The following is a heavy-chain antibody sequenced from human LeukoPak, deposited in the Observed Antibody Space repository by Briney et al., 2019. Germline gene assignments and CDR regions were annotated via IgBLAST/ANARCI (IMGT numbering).Heavy chain of an antibody. CDR2: TRNKADSYTT. CDR3: ARDKVTY. CDR1: GFTFSDHH. V-gene: IGHV3-72*01. Sequence: GGSLRLSCAASGFTFSDHHMDWVRQAPGKGLEWVGRTRNKADSYTTEYAASVKGRFTISRDDSKKSLYLQMNSLKTEDTAVYYCARDKVTYWGRGTLVTVSS. J-gene: IGHJ4*02.